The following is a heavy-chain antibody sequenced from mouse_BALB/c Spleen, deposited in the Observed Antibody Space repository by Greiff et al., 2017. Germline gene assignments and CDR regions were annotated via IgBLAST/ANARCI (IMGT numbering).Heavy chain of an antibody. J-gene: IGHJ4*01. D-gene: IGHD2-10*02. CDR3: ARSLYGNPYYAMDY. CDR2: ISSGSSTI. V-gene: IGHV5-17*02. CDR1: GFTFSSFG. Sequence: EVKLMESGGGLVQPGGSRKLSCAASGFTFSSFGMHWVRQAPEKGLEWVAYISSGSSTIYYADTVKGRFTISRDNPKNTLFLQMTSLRSEDTAMYYCARSLYGNPYYAMDYWGQGTSVTVSS.